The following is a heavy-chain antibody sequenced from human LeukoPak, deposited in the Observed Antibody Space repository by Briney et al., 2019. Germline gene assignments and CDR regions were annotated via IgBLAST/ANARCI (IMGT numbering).Heavy chain of an antibody. V-gene: IGHV4-59*01. CDR3: ARGRAVAGCVDY. CDR2: IYYSGST. D-gene: IGHD6-19*01. J-gene: IGHJ4*02. Sequence: PSETLSLTCTVSGGSISSYYWSWIRQPPGKGLEWIGYIYYSGSTNYNPSLKSRVTISVDTSKNQFSLKLSSVTAADTAVYYCARGRAVAGCVDYWGQGTLVTVSS. CDR1: GGSISSYY.